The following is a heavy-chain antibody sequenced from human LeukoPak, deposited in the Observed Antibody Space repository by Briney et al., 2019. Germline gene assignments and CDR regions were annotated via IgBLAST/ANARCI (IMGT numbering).Heavy chain of an antibody. V-gene: IGHV3-21*01. CDR2: ISSSSSYI. J-gene: IGHJ4*02. CDR3: ARGGSSRFCLGY. Sequence: GGSLRLSCAASGFTFSSYSMNWVRQAPGKGLEWVSSISSSSSYIYYADSVKGRFTISRDNAKNSLYLQMNILRAEDTAVYYCARGGSSRFCLGYWGQGTLVTVSS. CDR1: GFTFSSYS. D-gene: IGHD6-6*01.